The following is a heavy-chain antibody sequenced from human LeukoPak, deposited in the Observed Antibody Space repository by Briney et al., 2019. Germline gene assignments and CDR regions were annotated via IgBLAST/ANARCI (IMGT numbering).Heavy chain of an antibody. J-gene: IGHJ4*02. CDR2: IKQDGSEK. CDR3: ARDLIVGATHFDY. CDR1: GFTFSSYG. Sequence: GGSLTLSCAASGFTFSSYGMHWVRQAPGKGLEWVASIKQDGSEKYYVDSVKVRFTISRENDKNSLYLQMTSLRADTTALYFCARDLIVGATHFDYWGQGTLVTVSS. D-gene: IGHD1-26*01. V-gene: IGHV3-7*01.